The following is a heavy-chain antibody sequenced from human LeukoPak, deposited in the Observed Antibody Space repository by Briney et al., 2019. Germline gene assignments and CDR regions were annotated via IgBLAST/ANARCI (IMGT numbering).Heavy chain of an antibody. CDR3: ATLPRGRFLEWLLSH. CDR2: ISGSGGST. CDR1: GFTFSSYA. Sequence: GGSLRLSCAASGFTFSSYAMSWVRQAPGKGLEWVSAISGSGGSTYYADSVKGRFTISRDNSKNTLYLQMNSLRAEDTAVYYCATLPRGRFLEWLLSHWGQGTLVTVSS. D-gene: IGHD3-3*01. V-gene: IGHV3-23*01. J-gene: IGHJ4*02.